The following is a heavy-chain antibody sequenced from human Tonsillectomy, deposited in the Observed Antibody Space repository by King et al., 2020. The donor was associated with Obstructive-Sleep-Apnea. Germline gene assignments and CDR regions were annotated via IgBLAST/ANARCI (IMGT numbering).Heavy chain of an antibody. V-gene: IGHV4-39*07. CDR2: IYYSGST. D-gene: IGHD1-14*01. CDR1: GGSISSSSYY. J-gene: IGHJ3*02. Sequence: LQLQESGPGLVKPSETLSLNCTVSGGSISSSSYYWGWIRQPPGKGLEWIGSIYYSGSTYYNPSLKSRVTISVDTSKNQFSLKLSSVTAADTAVYYCAREEVTVDAFDIWGQGTMVTVSS. CDR3: AREEVTVDAFDI.